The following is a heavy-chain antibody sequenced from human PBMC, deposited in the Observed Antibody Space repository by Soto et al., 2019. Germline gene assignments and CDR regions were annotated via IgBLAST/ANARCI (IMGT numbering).Heavy chain of an antibody. CDR3: ARAPPVDTAMLDY. V-gene: IGHV3-21*01. CDR1: GFTFSTYR. CDR2: ITSGSTYI. D-gene: IGHD5-18*01. J-gene: IGHJ4*02. Sequence: GGSLRLSCVVSGFTFSTYRMNWVRQAPGKGLEWVSSITSGSTYIYYADSVKGRFTISRDNAKNSLYLQMNSLRAEDTAVYYCARAPPVDTAMLDYWGQGARVTVSS.